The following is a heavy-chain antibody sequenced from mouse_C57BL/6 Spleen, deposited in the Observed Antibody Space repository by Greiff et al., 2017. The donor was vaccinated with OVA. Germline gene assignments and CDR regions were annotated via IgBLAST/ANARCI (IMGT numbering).Heavy chain of an antibody. D-gene: IGHD2-4*01. J-gene: IGHJ4*01. Sequence: QVQLQQSGAELMKPGASVKLSCKATGYTFTGYWIEWVKQRPGHGLEWIGEILPGSGSTNYNEKFKGKATFTADNSSNTAYMQLSSLTTENSAIYYCARLIYYDYDRGAMDYWGQGTSVTVSS. CDR3: ARLIYYDYDRGAMDY. V-gene: IGHV1-9*01. CDR2: ILPGSGST. CDR1: GYTFTGYW.